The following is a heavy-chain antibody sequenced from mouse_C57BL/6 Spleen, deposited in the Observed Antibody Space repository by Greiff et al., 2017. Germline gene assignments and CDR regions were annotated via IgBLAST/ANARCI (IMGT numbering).Heavy chain of an antibody. V-gene: IGHV1-64*01. Sequence: QVQLQQPGAELVKPGASVKLSCKASGYTFTSYWMHWVKQRPGQGLEWIGMIHPNSGSTNYNEKFKSKATLTVDKSSSTAYMQLSSLTSEDSAVYYCARPITTVVAKSAMDYWGQGTSVTVSS. D-gene: IGHD1-1*01. CDR1: GYTFTSYW. CDR2: IHPNSGST. J-gene: IGHJ4*01. CDR3: ARPITTVVAKSAMDY.